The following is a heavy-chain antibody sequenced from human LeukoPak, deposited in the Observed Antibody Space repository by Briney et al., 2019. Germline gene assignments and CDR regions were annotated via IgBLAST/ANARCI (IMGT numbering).Heavy chain of an antibody. CDR1: GGSISSSGYY. J-gene: IGHJ4*02. V-gene: IGHV4-39*01. CDR2: ISYSGTT. Sequence: SETLSLTCTVPGGSISSSGYYWGWIRQPPGKGLEWICSISYSGTTYYNPSLKSRVTTSKDTSKNQFSLNLSFVTAADTAVYYCIGYTSTHWALEDWGRGTLVAVSS. CDR3: IGYTSTHWALED. D-gene: IGHD6-13*01.